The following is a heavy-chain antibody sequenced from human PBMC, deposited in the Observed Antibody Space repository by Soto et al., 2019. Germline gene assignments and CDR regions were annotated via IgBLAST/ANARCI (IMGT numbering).Heavy chain of an antibody. V-gene: IGHV1-46*01. J-gene: IGHJ1*01. CDR1: GYKFTTYF. CDR3: VRGYCTTSPCSGDFQF. D-gene: IGHD2-15*01. Sequence: QVQVVQSRAELKKPGASVKVACKASGYKFTTYFIHWVRQAPGQGLEWMGMIQPSGDKGYDQKFRGRVTMTIDTSTTTAYMELRNLTSEDTAVYFSVRGYCTTSPCSGDFQFWGHGTMVTVSS. CDR2: IQPSGDK.